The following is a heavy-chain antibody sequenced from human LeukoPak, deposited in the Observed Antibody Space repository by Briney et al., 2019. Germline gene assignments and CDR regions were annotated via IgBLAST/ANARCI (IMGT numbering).Heavy chain of an antibody. D-gene: IGHD3-16*02. Sequence: GGSLRLSCAASGFTFSSYGMHWVRQAPGKGLEWVAVISYDGSNKYYADSVKGRFTISRDNSKDTLYLQMNSLRAEDTAVYYCARDLAGLRLGELSPLDYWGQGTLVTVSS. V-gene: IGHV3-30*19. J-gene: IGHJ4*02. CDR3: ARDLAGLRLGELSPLDY. CDR1: GFTFSSYG. CDR2: ISYDGSNK.